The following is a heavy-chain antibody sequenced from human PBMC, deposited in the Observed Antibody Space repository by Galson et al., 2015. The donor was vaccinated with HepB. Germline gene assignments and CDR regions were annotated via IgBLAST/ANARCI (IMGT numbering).Heavy chain of an antibody. CDR3: AYSGSYFDY. D-gene: IGHD1-26*01. Sequence: SLRLSCAASGFIFSNYWMSWVRQAPGKGLEWVANIKEDGSEINYVDSVKGRFTISRDNAMNSVYLQMSSLRAEDTAVYYCAYSGSYFDYWGQGTLVTVSS. J-gene: IGHJ4*02. CDR2: IKEDGSEI. CDR1: GFIFSNYW. V-gene: IGHV3-7*01.